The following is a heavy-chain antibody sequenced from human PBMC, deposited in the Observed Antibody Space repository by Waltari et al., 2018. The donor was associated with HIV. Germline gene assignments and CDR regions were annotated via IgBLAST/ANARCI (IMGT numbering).Heavy chain of an antibody. CDR3: ARSTEVATIWTGVGGYYYYGMDV. CDR2: IYYSGST. D-gene: IGHD5-12*01. J-gene: IGHJ6*02. CDR1: GGSISSSSYY. V-gene: IGHV4-39*01. Sequence: QLQLQESGPGLVKPSETLSLTCTVSGGSISSSSYYWGWIRQPPGKGLEWIGSIYYSGSTYYNPSLKSRVTISVDTSKNQFSLKLSSVTAADTAVYYCARSTEVATIWTGVGGYYYYGMDVWGQGTTVTVSS.